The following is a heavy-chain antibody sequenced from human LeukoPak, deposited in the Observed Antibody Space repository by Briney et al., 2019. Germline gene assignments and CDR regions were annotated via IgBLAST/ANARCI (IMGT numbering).Heavy chain of an antibody. V-gene: IGHV4-39*07. J-gene: IGHJ2*01. CDR1: GGSISSSSYY. CDR3: ARVRDPAHNWYFDL. CDR2: IYYSGST. Sequence: PSETLSLTCTVSGGSISSSSYYWGWIRQPPGKGLEWIGSIYYSGSTYYNPSLKSRVTISVDTSKNQFSLKLSSVTAADTAVYYCARVRDPAHNWYFDLWGRGTLVTVSS.